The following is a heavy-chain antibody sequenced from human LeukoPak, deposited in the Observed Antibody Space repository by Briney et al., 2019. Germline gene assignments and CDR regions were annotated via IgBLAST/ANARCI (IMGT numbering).Heavy chain of an antibody. CDR2: ISGSGGTT. CDR3: AKDLRQSGSYSKFDY. J-gene: IGHJ4*02. V-gene: IGHV3-23*01. CDR1: GFTFSSYA. D-gene: IGHD1-26*01. Sequence: GGSLRLSCAASGFTFSSYAMSWVRQAPGKGLEWVTSISGSGGTTYYADSVKGRFTISRDSSKNTLYLQMNSLRAEDTAVYYCAKDLRQSGSYSKFDYWGQGTLVTVSS.